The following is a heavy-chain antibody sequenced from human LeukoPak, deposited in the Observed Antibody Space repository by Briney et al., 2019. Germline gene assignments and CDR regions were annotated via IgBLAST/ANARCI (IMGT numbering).Heavy chain of an antibody. J-gene: IGHJ2*01. D-gene: IGHD3-10*01. CDR2: INPNSGGT. CDR3: ARDTNYGSGSYFTDPSNWYFDL. V-gene: IGHV1-2*02. Sequence: ASVKVSCKASGYSFTGYYIHWVRQAPGQGLEWVGWINPNSGGTNYAQKFQGRVTMTRDTSISTAYMELSRLRSDDTAVYYCARDTNYGSGSYFTDPSNWYFDLWGRGTLVTVSS. CDR1: GYSFTGYY.